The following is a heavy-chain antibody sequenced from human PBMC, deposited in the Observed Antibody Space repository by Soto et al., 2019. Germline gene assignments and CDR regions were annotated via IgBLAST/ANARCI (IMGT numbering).Heavy chain of an antibody. CDR3: ARAPYYYDSSGYRLSVRAY. J-gene: IGHJ4*02. D-gene: IGHD3-22*01. CDR2: ISSSGSTI. V-gene: IGHV3-11*01. Sequence: PGGSLRLSCAASGFTFSDYYMSWIRQAPGKGLEWVSYISSSGSTIYYADSVKGRFTISRDNAKNSLYLQMKSLRAEDTAVYYCARAPYYYDSSGYRLSVRAYWGQGTLVTVSS. CDR1: GFTFSDYY.